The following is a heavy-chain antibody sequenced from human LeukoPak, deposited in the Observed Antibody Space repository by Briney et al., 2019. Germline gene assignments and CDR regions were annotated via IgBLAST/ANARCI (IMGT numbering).Heavy chain of an antibody. CDR1: GGSVSSSTFF. D-gene: IGHD3-3*01. J-gene: IGHJ5*02. Sequence: AETLSHTCSVSGGSVSSSTFFWGWIRQPPGKELEWIATIHYSGTTYYNPSLKSRVTISVDTSKNQFSLRLGCVTAADTAVYYCVRHVFGHPGPWGQGTLVTVSS. CDR3: VRHVFGHPGP. V-gene: IGHV4-39*01. CDR2: IHYSGTT.